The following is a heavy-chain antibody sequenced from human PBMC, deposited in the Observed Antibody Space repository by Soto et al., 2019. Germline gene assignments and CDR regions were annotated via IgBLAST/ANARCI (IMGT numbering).Heavy chain of an antibody. J-gene: IGHJ3*02. CDR3: ARPGEYSSSWYDAFDI. V-gene: IGHV5-51*01. CDR2: IYPGDSDT. Sequence: GESLKISCKGSGYSFTSYWIGWVRQMPGKGLEWMGIIYPGDSDTRYSPSFQGQVTISADKSISTAYLQWSSLKASDTAMYDCARPGEYSSSWYDAFDIWGQGTMVTVSS. D-gene: IGHD6-13*01. CDR1: GYSFTSYW.